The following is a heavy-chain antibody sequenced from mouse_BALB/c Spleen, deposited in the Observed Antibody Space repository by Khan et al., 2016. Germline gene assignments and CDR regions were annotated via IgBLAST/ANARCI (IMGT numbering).Heavy chain of an antibody. J-gene: IGHJ4*01. CDR1: GYTFTSYW. CDR2: IAPGSGST. Sequence: DLVKPGASVKLSCKASGYTFTSYWINWIKQRPGQGLVWIGRIAPGSGSTYYNDMFKGKATLTVDTSSSTAYIQLSSLSSEDSAVXFCAREGTVPLMDYWGQGTSVTVSS. D-gene: IGHD1-1*01. CDR3: AREGTVPLMDY. V-gene: IGHV1S41*01.